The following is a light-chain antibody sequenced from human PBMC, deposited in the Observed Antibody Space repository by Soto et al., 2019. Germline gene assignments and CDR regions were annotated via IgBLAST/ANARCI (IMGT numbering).Light chain of an antibody. CDR3: MKTLQTPAT. V-gene: IGKV2-28*01. Sequence: DIVTTQSPHSLPVTPGEPASISCRSSQRLLYSNGYNYLDWYLQKPGQSPQLLIYLGSNRASGVPDRFSGSGSGTDFTLKISRVEAEDVGIYYCMKTLQTPATFCQGTKVDIK. CDR2: LGS. J-gene: IGKJ1*01. CDR1: QRLLYSNGYNY.